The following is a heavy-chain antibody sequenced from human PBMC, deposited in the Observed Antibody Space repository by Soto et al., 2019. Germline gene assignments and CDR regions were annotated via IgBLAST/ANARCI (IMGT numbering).Heavy chain of an antibody. Sequence: GASVKVSCKAPGYTFTSYGISWVRQAPGQGLEWMGWISAYNGNTNYAQKLQGRVTMITDTSTSTAYMELRSLRSDDTAVYYCARDRSSSWYTYYGMDVWGQGTTVTVSS. V-gene: IGHV1-18*04. J-gene: IGHJ6*02. D-gene: IGHD6-13*01. CDR1: GYTFTSYG. CDR2: ISAYNGNT. CDR3: ARDRSSSWYTYYGMDV.